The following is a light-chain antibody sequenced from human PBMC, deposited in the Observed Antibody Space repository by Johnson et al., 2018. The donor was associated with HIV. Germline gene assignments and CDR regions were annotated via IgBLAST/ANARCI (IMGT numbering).Light chain of an antibody. CDR3: QSYDNALSGSKV. J-gene: IGLJ1*01. CDR2: GND. CDR1: SSNIGAGYD. V-gene: IGLV1-40*01. Sequence: QPVLTQPPSVSGAPGQRVTISCTGSSSNIGAGYDVHWYQQFPGTAPELLIYGNDNRPSGVPERFSGSKSGTSASLAITGLQAEDEADYYCQSYDNALSGSKVFGTGTEVTVL.